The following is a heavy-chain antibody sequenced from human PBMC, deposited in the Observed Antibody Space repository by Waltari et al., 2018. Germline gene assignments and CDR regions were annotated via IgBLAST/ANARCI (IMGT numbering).Heavy chain of an antibody. V-gene: IGHV3-30-3*01. CDR1: GFTFSSYA. Sequence: QVQLVESGGGVVQPGRSLRLSCAASGFTFSSYAMHWGRQAPGKGLEWVAVISYDGSNKYYADSVKGRFTISRDNSKNALYLQMNSLRAEDTAVYYCADGEDWGQGTLVTVSS. J-gene: IGHJ4*02. D-gene: IGHD3-10*01. CDR2: ISYDGSNK. CDR3: ADGED.